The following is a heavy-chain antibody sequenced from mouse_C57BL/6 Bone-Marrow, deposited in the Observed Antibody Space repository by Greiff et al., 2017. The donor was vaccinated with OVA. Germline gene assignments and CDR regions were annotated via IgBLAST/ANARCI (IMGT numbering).Heavy chain of an antibody. CDR1: GYTFTSYW. CDR3: ARSHYDYVYWYFDV. Sequence: VQLQQPGAELVKPGASVKLSCKASGYTFTSYWMHWVKQRPGQGLEWIGMILPNSGSTNYNEKFKSKATLTVDKSSSTAYMQLSSLTSEDSAVYNCARSHYDYVYWYFDVWGTGTTVTVSS. CDR2: ILPNSGST. D-gene: IGHD2-4*01. J-gene: IGHJ1*03. V-gene: IGHV1-64*01.